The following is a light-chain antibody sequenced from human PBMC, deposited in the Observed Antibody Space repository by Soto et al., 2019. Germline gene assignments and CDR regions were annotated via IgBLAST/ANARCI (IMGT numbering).Light chain of an antibody. Sequence: DIQMTQSPSTLSASVGDRVTITCRASQSVDTCLAWYQQKPGKAPHLLIYKASSLKTGVPSRFSGSGSVTEFTLTISSLQPDEFATYYCRQFYRYPWTFGQGTKVEIK. CDR2: KAS. V-gene: IGKV1-5*03. J-gene: IGKJ1*01. CDR3: RQFYRYPWT. CDR1: QSVDTC.